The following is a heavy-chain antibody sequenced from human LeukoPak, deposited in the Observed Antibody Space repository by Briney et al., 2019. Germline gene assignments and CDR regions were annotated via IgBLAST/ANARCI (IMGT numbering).Heavy chain of an antibody. Sequence: SETLSLTCTVSDGSISNYYWSWIRQPPGTGLEWIAYIDYRGSTTYNPSLKSRVTISVDTSRNQFSLKLSSVTAADTAVYYCARSRSGYSYDHAAFDIWGQGTLVTVSS. V-gene: IGHV4-59*01. CDR2: IDYRGST. CDR3: ARSRSGYSYDHAAFDI. J-gene: IGHJ4*02. D-gene: IGHD5-18*01. CDR1: DGSISNYY.